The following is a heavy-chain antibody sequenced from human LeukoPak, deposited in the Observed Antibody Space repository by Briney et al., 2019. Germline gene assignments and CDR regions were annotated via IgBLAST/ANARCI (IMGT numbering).Heavy chain of an antibody. D-gene: IGHD6-13*01. CDR3: ARDRVAAAGTGWFDP. V-gene: IGHV1-2*02. J-gene: IGHJ5*02. Sequence: EASVKVSCKASGYTFTGYYMHWVRQAPGQGLEWMGWINPNSGGTNYAQKFQGRVTMTRDTSISTAYMELSRLRSDDTAVYYCARDRVAAAGTGWFDPWGQGTLVTVSS. CDR1: GYTFTGYY. CDR2: INPNSGGT.